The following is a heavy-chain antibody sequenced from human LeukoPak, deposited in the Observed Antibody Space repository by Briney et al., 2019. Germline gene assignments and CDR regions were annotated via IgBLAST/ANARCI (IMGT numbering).Heavy chain of an antibody. CDR1: GFTFSSYG. Sequence: PGRSLRLSCAASGFTFSSYGMHWVRQAPGKGREGVAVIWYDGSNKYYADSVKGRFTISRDNSKNTLYLQMNSLRAEDTAVYYCARDQGFGDRGTDYWGQGTLVTVSS. CDR2: IWYDGSNK. J-gene: IGHJ4*02. V-gene: IGHV3-33*01. D-gene: IGHD3-10*01. CDR3: ARDQGFGDRGTDY.